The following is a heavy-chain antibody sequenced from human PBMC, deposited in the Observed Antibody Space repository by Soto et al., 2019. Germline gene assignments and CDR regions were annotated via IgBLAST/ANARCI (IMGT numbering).Heavy chain of an antibody. CDR1: GYTVTGDY. CDR2: INPNSGET. J-gene: IGHJ5*02. V-gene: IGHV1-2*02. CDR3: AITKEGYDSAEFDP. Sequence: GASAKVCCKASGYTVTGDYMHELRQAPGQGLEWMGWINPNSGETTYAQKFQGRVTMTEDTSTDTAYMELSSLRSEDTAVYYCAITKEGYDSAEFDPWGQGSLVTVSS. D-gene: IGHD3-22*01.